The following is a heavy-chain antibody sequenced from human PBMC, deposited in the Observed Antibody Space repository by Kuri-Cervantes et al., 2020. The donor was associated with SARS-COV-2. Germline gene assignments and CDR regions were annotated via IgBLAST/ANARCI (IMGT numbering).Heavy chain of an antibody. J-gene: IGHJ6*02. CDR2: ISYDGSNK. D-gene: IGHD5-18*01. Sequence: GESLKISCAASGFTFSSYGMHWVRQAPGKGLEWVAVISYDGSNKYYADSVKGRFTISRDNSKNTLYLQVNSLRAEDTAVYYCAKGTMVTRESYYYYGMGVWGQGTTVTVSS. CDR3: AKGTMVTRESYYYYGMGV. CDR1: GFTFSSYG. V-gene: IGHV3-30*18.